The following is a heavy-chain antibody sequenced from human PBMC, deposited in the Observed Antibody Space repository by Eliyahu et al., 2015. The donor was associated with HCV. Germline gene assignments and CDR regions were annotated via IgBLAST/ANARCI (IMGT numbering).Heavy chain of an antibody. Sequence: QVQLQQSGPGLVKPSQTLSLTCAISGDSVSSNSAAWNWIRQSPSRGLEWLGRTYYRSKWYNDYAVSVKSRITINPDTSKNQFSLQLNSVTPEDTAVYYCARDQPKPASDVDTAMATTEVDAFDIWGQGTMVTVSS. D-gene: IGHD5-18*01. J-gene: IGHJ3*02. CDR3: ARDQPKPASDVDTAMATTEVDAFDI. CDR2: TYYRSKWYN. V-gene: IGHV6-1*01. CDR1: GDSVSSNSAA.